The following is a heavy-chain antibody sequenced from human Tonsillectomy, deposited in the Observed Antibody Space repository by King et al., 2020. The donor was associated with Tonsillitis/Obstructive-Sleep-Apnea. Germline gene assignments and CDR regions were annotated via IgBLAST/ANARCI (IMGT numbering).Heavy chain of an antibody. CDR2: ISGSGGST. Sequence: VQLVESGGGLVQPGGSLRLSCAASGFTFSSYAMSWVRQAPGKGLEWVSAISGSGGSTYYADSVKGRFTISRDNSKNTLYLQMNSLRAEDTAVYYCAKDSANYDFWSGYYKGAGAFDIWGQGTMVTVSS. CDR1: GFTFSSYA. V-gene: IGHV3-23*04. CDR3: AKDSANYDFWSGYYKGAGAFDI. D-gene: IGHD3-3*01. J-gene: IGHJ3*02.